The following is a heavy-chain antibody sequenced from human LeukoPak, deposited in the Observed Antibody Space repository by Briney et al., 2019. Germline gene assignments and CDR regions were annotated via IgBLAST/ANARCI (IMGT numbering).Heavy chain of an antibody. CDR3: ARGHSYGFSYYYGMDV. CDR2: ISSSGNTI. Sequence: GGSLRLSCAASGFTFSDYYMTWIRQAPGKGLEWISYISSSGNTIYYADSVKGRFTISRDNAKNSLFLQMNSLRAEDTAVYYCARGHSYGFSYYYGMDVWGQGTTVTVSS. V-gene: IGHV3-11*04. CDR1: GFTFSDYY. J-gene: IGHJ6*02. D-gene: IGHD5-18*01.